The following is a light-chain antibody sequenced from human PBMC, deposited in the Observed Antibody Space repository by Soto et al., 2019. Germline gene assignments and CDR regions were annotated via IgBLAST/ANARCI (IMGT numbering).Light chain of an antibody. CDR3: SSYSTSFFYV. CDR2: GVT. CDR1: SSDIGFYNY. Sequence: QSVLTQPASVSGSPGQSITISCTGTSSDIGFYNYVSWYQQSPGKAPKLLIYGVTTRPSGISYRCSGSKSGSTASLTIYGLRGEDEADYYSSSYSTSFFYVFGTGTKVTVL. V-gene: IGLV2-14*01. J-gene: IGLJ1*01.